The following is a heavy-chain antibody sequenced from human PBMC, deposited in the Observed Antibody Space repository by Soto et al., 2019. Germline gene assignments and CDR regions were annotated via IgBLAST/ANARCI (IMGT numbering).Heavy chain of an antibody. CDR2: IIPIFGTA. CDR1: GGTFSSYA. J-gene: IGHJ6*02. V-gene: IGHV1-69*13. D-gene: IGHD2-15*01. Sequence: ASVKVSCKASGGTFSSYAISLVRQAPGQGLEWMGGIIPIFGTANYAQKFQGRVTVTADESTSTAYMELSSLRSEDTAVYYCASYCSGGSCYSVPGYGMDVWGQGTTVTVS. CDR3: ASYCSGGSCYSVPGYGMDV.